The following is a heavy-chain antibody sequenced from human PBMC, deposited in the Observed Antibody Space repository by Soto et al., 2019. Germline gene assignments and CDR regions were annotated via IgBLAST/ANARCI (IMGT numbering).Heavy chain of an antibody. D-gene: IGHD6-19*01. V-gene: IGHV3-30*18. CDR2: ISYDGSNQ. Sequence: QVQLVESGGGVVQPGRSLRLSCAASGFTFSSYGMHWVRQAPGKGLEWVAVISYDGSNQYYADSVKGRFTMSRDNYTNTLYLQMNSLRAEDTAVYYCAKGRIAVAGCFDYWGQGTLVTVSS. J-gene: IGHJ4*02. CDR3: AKGRIAVAGCFDY. CDR1: GFTFSSYG.